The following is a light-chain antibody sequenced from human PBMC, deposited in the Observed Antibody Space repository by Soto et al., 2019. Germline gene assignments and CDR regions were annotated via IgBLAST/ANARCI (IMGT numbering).Light chain of an antibody. V-gene: IGKV1-5*03. CDR3: QQYNSYPWT. CDR1: QSISSW. CDR2: KAS. Sequence: IQMTQSPSSLSASVGDRVTITCRASQSISSWLAWYQQKPGKAPKLLIYKASSLESGVPSMFSGSGSGTEFTLTISSLQPDDFATYYCQQYNSYPWTFGQGTKVDIK. J-gene: IGKJ1*01.